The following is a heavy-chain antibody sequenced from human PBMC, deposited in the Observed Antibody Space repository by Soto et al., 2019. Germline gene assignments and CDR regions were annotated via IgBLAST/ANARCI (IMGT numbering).Heavy chain of an antibody. V-gene: IGHV3-21*01. CDR3: ARDPAPYSSSNRFDP. CDR2: ITRNGTYI. Sequence: PGGSLRLSCVASGFTFSSFSMNWVRQAPGKGLEWVSSITRNGTYIDYSDSVKGRFTISRDNAKNALFLQMNSLRVEDTAIYFCARDPAPYSSSNRFDPWGQGTLVTVS. J-gene: IGHJ5*02. D-gene: IGHD6-6*01. CDR1: GFTFSSFS.